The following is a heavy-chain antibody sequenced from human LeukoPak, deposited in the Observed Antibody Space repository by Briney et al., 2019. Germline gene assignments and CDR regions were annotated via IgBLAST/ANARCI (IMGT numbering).Heavy chain of an antibody. CDR2: IIPIFGTA. J-gene: IGHJ6*03. CDR1: GGTFSSCA. Sequence: ASVKVSCKASGGTFSSCAISWVRQAPGQGLEWMGRIIPIFGTANSAQKFQGRGTITTAESTSTTYMVIISLRSEDTAVYYCARAPPEGYYDSKPYYYSYYYMDVWGKGTTVTVSS. V-gene: IGHV1-69*05. D-gene: IGHD3-22*01. CDR3: ARAPPEGYYDSKPYYYSYYYMDV.